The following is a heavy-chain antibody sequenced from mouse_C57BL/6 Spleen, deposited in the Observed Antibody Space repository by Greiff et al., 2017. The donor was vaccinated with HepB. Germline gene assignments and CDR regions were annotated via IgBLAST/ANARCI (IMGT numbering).Heavy chain of an antibody. V-gene: IGHV1-5*01. CDR3: TRSCGQSHYYAMDY. J-gene: IGHJ4*01. CDR2: IYPGNSDT. Sequence: VQLQQSGTVLARPGASVKMSCKTSGYTFTSYWMHWVKQRPGQGLEWIGAIYPGNSDTSYNQKFKGKAKLTAVTSASTAYMELSSLTNEVTAVYYCTRSCGQSHYYAMDYWGQGTSVTVSS. CDR1: GYTFTSYW. D-gene: IGHD6-2*01.